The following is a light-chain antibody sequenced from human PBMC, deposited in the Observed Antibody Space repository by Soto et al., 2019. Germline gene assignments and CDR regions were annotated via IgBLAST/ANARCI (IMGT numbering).Light chain of an antibody. CDR3: SSYTSATTYV. Sequence: QSVLTQPPSASGSPGQSVAISCTGTSSDVGGYNYVSWYQQYPGKAPKLIIYEVTQRPSGVSDRFSGSKSGNTASLTISGLQTQDEADYYCSSYTSATTYVFGTGTKVTVL. CDR2: EVT. CDR1: SSDVGGYNY. J-gene: IGLJ1*01. V-gene: IGLV2-8*01.